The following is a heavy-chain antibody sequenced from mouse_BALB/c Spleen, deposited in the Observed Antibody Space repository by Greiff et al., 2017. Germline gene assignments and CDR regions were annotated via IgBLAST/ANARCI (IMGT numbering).Heavy chain of an antibody. CDR1: GFNIKDYY. Sequence: VQLQQSGAELVRPGASVKLSCTASGFNIKDYYMHWVKQRPEQGLEWIGWIDPENGDTEYAPKFQGKATMTADTSSNTAYLQLCSLTSEDTAVYYCVEGWPLSIYDGSEGMDYWGQGTLVTVSA. CDR2: IDPENGDT. J-gene: IGHJ3*01. D-gene: IGHD2-3*01. CDR3: VEGWPLSIYDGSEGMDY. V-gene: IGHV14-4*02.